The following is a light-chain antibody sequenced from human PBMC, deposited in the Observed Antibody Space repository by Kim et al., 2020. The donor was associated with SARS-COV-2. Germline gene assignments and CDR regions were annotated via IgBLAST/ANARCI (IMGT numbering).Light chain of an antibody. J-gene: IGLJ3*02. CDR3: AAWDDSLSGVV. V-gene: IGLV1-47*01. CDR1: SSNIGSNY. CDR2: RNN. Sequence: ELAQPPSASGTPGQRVTISCSGSSSNIGSNYGYWYQQVPGTAPKLLIYRNNQRPSGVPDRFSGSKSGTSASLAISGLRSEDEADYYCAAWDDSLSGVVFGGGTQLTVL.